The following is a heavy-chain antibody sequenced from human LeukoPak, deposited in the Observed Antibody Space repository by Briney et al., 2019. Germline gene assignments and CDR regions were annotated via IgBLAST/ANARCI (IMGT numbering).Heavy chain of an antibody. CDR2: IYYSGST. Sequence: KPSETLSLTCTVSGGSVNDNNYYWSWIRQPPGKALEWLGYIYYSGSTTYNPSLKSRVTISVDTSKNQFSLKIFSVTAADTAVFYCARMYSTYWYYFDYWGQGIQVTVSS. V-gene: IGHV4-61*01. CDR1: GGSVNDNNYY. J-gene: IGHJ4*01. D-gene: IGHD1-26*01. CDR3: ARMYSTYWYYFDY.